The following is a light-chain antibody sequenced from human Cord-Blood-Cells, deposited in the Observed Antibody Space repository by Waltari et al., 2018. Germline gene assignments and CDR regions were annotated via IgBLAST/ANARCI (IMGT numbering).Light chain of an antibody. J-gene: IGLJ2*01. V-gene: IGLV3-27*01. CDR3: YSAADNNLV. Sequence: SYELTQPSSVSVSPGQTASITRPGDVLSNKYARWFQQKPGQAPVLVIYKDSERPSGIPERFSGSSSGTTVTLTISGAQVEDEADYYCYSAADNNLVFGGGTKLTVL. CDR1: VLSNKY. CDR2: KDS.